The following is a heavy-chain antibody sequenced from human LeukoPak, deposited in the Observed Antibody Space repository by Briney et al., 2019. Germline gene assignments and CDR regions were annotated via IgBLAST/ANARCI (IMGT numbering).Heavy chain of an antibody. CDR3: ARVELGAFDI. V-gene: IGHV1-2*04. D-gene: IGHD3-10*01. J-gene: IGHJ3*02. CDR2: IIPNTGGT. Sequence: ASVKVSCKASGYTITDYYLHWVRQAPGQGLEWMGWIIPNTGGTNYAQKFQDWVTMSSDTSISTAYMELSSLRSDDTAVYYCARVELGAFDIWGQGTMVTVSS. CDR1: GYTITDYY.